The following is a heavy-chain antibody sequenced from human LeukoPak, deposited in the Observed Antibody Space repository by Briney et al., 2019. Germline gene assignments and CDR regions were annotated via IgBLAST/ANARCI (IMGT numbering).Heavy chain of an antibody. V-gene: IGHV1-24*01. Sequence: ASVKVSCKVSGYTLTELSMHWVRQVPGKGLEWMGGFDPEDGETIYAQKFQGRVTMTEDTSTDTAYMELSSLRSEDTAVYYCATVTITFGGVIVNNWFDHWGQGTLVTVSS. J-gene: IGHJ5*02. CDR2: FDPEDGET. CDR3: ATVTITFGGVIVNNWFDH. CDR1: GYTLTELS. D-gene: IGHD3-16*02.